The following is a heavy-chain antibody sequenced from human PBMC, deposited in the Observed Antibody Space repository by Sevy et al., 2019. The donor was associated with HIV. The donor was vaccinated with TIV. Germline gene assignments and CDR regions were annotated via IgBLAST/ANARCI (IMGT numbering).Heavy chain of an antibody. CDR2: IYHSGNT. CDR1: GDSISGGYY. Sequence: SETLSLTCTVSGDSISGGYYWGWIRQSPGKGLEWIGSIYHSGNTYYNPSLKSRVTISVDTSKNHFSLKLSSVTAADTAVYYCARDRGGDYVTQLDPWGQGTLVTVSS. D-gene: IGHD4-17*01. J-gene: IGHJ5*02. CDR3: ARDRGGDYVTQLDP. V-gene: IGHV4-38-2*02.